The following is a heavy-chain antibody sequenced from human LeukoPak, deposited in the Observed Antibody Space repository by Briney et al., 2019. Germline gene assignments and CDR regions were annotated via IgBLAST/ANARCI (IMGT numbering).Heavy chain of an antibody. CDR2: IYYSGST. Sequence: SETLSLTCTVSGGSISSGDYYWSWIRQPPGKGLEWIGYIYYSGSTYYNPSLKSRVTISVDTSKNQFSLKLSPVTAADTAVYYCARDEVSRSFYYMDVWGKGTTVTVSS. CDR3: ARDEVSRSFYYMDV. V-gene: IGHV4-30-4*08. J-gene: IGHJ6*03. D-gene: IGHD5/OR15-5a*01. CDR1: GGSISSGDYY.